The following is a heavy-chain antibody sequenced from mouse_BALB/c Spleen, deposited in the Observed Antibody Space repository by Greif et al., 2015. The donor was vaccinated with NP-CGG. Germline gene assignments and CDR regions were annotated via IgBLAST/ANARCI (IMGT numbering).Heavy chain of an antibody. V-gene: IGHV6-6*02. CDR2: IRLKSDNYAT. Sequence: EVQVVESGGGLVQPGGSMKLSCVASGFTFSSYWMSWVRQSPEKGLEWVAEIRLKSDNYATHYAESVKGKFTISRDDSKSRLYLQMNSLRAEDTGIYYCTPLGYYAMDYWGQGTSVTVSS. J-gene: IGHJ4*01. CDR3: TPLGYYAMDY. CDR1: GFTFSSYW.